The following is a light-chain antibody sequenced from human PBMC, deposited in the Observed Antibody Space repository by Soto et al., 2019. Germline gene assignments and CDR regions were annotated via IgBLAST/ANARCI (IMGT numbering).Light chain of an antibody. CDR3: QQYRTSPPTWT. Sequence: EPVLTQSPGTLSLSPGDRATLSCRASQSVSSTYLAWYQQRPGQAPRLLIYSSSSRASGIPDRFSGSGSGTDFTLTISRLEPEDFAVYYCQQYRTSPPTWTFGQGTKVDIK. J-gene: IGKJ1*01. CDR1: QSVSSTY. V-gene: IGKV3-20*01. CDR2: SSS.